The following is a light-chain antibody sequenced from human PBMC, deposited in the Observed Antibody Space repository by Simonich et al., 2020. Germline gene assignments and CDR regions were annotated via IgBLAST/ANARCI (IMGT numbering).Light chain of an antibody. J-gene: IGKJ4*01. CDR2: DAS. Sequence: EIVLTQSPGTLSLSPGERATLSCRASQSVSSSYLAWYQQKPGLAPRLLFYDASSRATGIPDKFTGSGSGTDFTLTISRLEPEDFAVYYCQQYGSSPFTFGGGTKVEIK. V-gene: IGKV3D-20*01. CDR3: QQYGSSPFT. CDR1: QSVSSSY.